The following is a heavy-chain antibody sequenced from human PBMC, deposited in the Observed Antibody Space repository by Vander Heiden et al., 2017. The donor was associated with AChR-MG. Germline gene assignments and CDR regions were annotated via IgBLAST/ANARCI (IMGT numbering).Heavy chain of an antibody. CDR1: GLAFSSSA. CDR3: ARDLAAAGISRRGGGGWFDP. CDR2: IWYDGSNK. D-gene: IGHD6-13*01. Sequence: QVQLVESGGGVVQPGRSLRLSCAASGLAFSSSAMHGFRKAPGKGLEWVAVIWYDGSNKYYADSVKGRFTISRDNSKNTLYLQMNSLRAEDTAVYYCARDLAAAGISRRGGGGWFDPWGQGTLVTVSS. V-gene: IGHV3-33*01. J-gene: IGHJ5*02.